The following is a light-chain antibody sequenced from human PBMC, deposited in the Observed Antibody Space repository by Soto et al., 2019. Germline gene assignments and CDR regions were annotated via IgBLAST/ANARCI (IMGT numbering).Light chain of an antibody. V-gene: IGLV2-23*02. Sequence: QSLLTQPASVSGSPGQSITISCTGTSSDVGSYNLVSWYQQRPGKVPKVIIYDVSQRPSGVSNRFSGSKSGNTAYLTISGLQAEDEADYYCCSYVGRSPHVVFGGGTKVTVL. CDR3: CSYVGRSPHVV. CDR1: SSDVGSYNL. J-gene: IGLJ2*01. CDR2: DVS.